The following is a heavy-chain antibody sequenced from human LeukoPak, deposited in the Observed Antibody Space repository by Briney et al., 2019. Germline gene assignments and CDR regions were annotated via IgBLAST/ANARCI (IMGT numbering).Heavy chain of an antibody. Sequence: ASVKVSRKASGGTFSSYAISWVRQAPGQGLEWMGGIIPIFGTANYAQKFQGRVTITADESTSTAYMELSSLRSEDTAVYYCARGEIAVAGIYYWGQGTLVTVSS. CDR3: ARGEIAVAGIYY. V-gene: IGHV1-69*13. D-gene: IGHD6-19*01. CDR2: IIPIFGTA. J-gene: IGHJ4*02. CDR1: GGTFSSYA.